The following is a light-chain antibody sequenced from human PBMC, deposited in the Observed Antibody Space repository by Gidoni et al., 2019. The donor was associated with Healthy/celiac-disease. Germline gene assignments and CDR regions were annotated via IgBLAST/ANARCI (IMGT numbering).Light chain of an antibody. CDR3: QQYYSTPIT. CDR2: WAS. CDR1: QSVLYSSNNKNY. J-gene: IGKJ5*01. Sequence: DIVMTQSPDSLAVSLGERATINCKSSQSVLYSSNNKNYLAWYQQKPGQPPMLLIYWASTRESGVPDLFSGSGSGTDFTLTISSLQAEDVAVYYCQQYYSTPITFGQGTRLEIK. V-gene: IGKV4-1*01.